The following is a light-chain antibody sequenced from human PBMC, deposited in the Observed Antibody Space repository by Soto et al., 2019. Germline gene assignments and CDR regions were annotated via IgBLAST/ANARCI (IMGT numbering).Light chain of an antibody. V-gene: IGKV1-5*03. J-gene: IGKJ3*01. CDR1: QSVSSW. CDR3: HQHRSYPIT. CDR2: KAS. Sequence: DIQMTQSPSTLSASVGDRVTITCRASQSVSSWLVWYQQKPGKAPNLLISKASSLESGVPSRFRGRGSGTEFTLTISSLQPDDFATYYCHQHRSYPITCGPGTNVDMK.